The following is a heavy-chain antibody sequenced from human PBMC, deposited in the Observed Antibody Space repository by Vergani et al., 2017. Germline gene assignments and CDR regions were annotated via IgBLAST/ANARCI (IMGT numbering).Heavy chain of an antibody. V-gene: IGHV4-34*01. D-gene: IGHD3-3*01. Sequence: QVQLQQWGAGLLKPSETLSLTCAVYGGSFSGYYWSWIRQPPGKGLEWIGESNHSGSTNYNPSLKSRVTISVDTSKNQFSLKLSSVTAADTAVYYCARGARVLRFLDWLLDAFDIWGQGTMVTVSS. CDR2: SNHSGST. J-gene: IGHJ3*02. CDR3: ARGARVLRFLDWLLDAFDI. CDR1: GGSFSGYY.